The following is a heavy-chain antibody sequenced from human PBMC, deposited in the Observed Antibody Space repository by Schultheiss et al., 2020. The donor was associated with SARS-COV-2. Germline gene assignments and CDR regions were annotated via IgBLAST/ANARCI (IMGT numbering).Heavy chain of an antibody. CDR1: GYTFTSYG. D-gene: IGHD3-22*01. J-gene: IGHJ5*02. Sequence: SVKVSCKASGYTFTSYGISWVRQAPGQGLGWMGWISAYNGNTNYAQKLQGRVTMTTDTSTSTAYMDLRSLRSDDTAVYYCARDFPLIYYYDSSGPRRSWFHPWGQVSLVTVSS. CDR3: ARDFPLIYYYDSSGPRRSWFHP. CDR2: ISAYNGNT. V-gene: IGHV1-18*01.